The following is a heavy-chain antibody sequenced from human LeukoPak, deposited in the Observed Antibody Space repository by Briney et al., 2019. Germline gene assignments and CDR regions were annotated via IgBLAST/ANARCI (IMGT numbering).Heavy chain of an antibody. Sequence: GGSLRLSCAASGFTFSDYYMSWIRQAPGKGLEWVSYISSSSSYTNYADSVKGRFTISSDNAKNSLYLQMNSLRAEDTAVYYCARDRGPDVLRYFDWLFYGWGQGTLVTVSS. CDR1: GFTFSDYY. CDR2: ISSSSSYT. D-gene: IGHD3-9*01. V-gene: IGHV3-11*06. J-gene: IGHJ4*02. CDR3: ARDRGPDVLRYFDWLFYG.